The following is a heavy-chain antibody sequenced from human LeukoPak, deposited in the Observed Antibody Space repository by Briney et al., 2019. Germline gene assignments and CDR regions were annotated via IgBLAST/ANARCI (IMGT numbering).Heavy chain of an antibody. CDR3: ARPTRGDAFDV. CDR1: GLTFSSYW. J-gene: IGHJ3*01. Sequence: GGSLRLSCAASGLTFSSYWMSWVRQAPGKGLEWVANIKQDGSEKYYVDSVKGRFTISRDNAKNSLYLQMDSLRAEDTAVYYCARPTRGDAFDVWGQGTMVTVSS. CDR2: IKQDGSEK. V-gene: IGHV3-7*01.